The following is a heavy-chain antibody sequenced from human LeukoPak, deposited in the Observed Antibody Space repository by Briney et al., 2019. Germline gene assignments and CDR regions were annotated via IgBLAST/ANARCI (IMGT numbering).Heavy chain of an antibody. V-gene: IGHV3-30*04. D-gene: IGHD2-8*01. J-gene: IGHJ4*02. Sequence: PGRSLRLSCAASGFTFSSYAMHWVRQAPGKGLEWVAAISYDGSNKYYADSAKGRFTISRDNSKNTLYLQMNSLRAEDTAVYYCARDLGPYCTNGVCYGAGYWGQGTLVTVSS. CDR2: ISYDGSNK. CDR3: ARDLGPYCTNGVCYGAGY. CDR1: GFTFSSYA.